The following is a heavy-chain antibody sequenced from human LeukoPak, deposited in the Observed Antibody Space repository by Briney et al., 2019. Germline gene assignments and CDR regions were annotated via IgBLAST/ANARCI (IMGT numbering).Heavy chain of an antibody. CDR3: AKDSIELRYFDWLSPMDY. Sequence: NTGGSLRLSCAASGFTFSTYSMNWVRQAPGKGLEWVSSISTSSIYIYYADSVKGRFTISRDNSKNTLYLQMNSLRAEDTAVYYCAKDSIELRYFDWLSPMDYWGQGTLVTVSS. J-gene: IGHJ4*02. CDR2: ISTSSIYI. D-gene: IGHD3-9*01. CDR1: GFTFSTYS. V-gene: IGHV3-21*04.